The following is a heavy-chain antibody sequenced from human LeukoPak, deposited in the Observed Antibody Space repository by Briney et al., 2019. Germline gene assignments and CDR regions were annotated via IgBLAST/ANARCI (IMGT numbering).Heavy chain of an antibody. D-gene: IGHD6-19*01. CDR1: GGSISSGDYY. J-gene: IGHJ4*02. CDR3: ARLGYSSGWYEDYFDY. CDR2: IYYSGST. V-gene: IGHV4-30-4*08. Sequence: SETLSLTCTVSGGSISSGDYYWSWIRQPPGKGLEWIGYIYYSGSTYYNPSLKSRVTISVDTSKNQFSLKLSSVTAADTAVYYCARLGYSSGWYEDYFDYWGQGTLVTVSS.